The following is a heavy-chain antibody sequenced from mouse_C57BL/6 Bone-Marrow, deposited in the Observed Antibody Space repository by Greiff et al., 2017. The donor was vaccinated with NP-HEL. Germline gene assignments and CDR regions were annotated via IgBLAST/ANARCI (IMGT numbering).Heavy chain of an antibody. V-gene: IGHV1-42*01. CDR1: GYSFTGYY. D-gene: IGHD2-3*01. Sequence: EVQLQQSGPELVKPGASVKISCKASGYSFTGYYMNWVKQSPEKSLEWIGEINPSTGGTTYNQKFKAKATLTVDKSSSTAYMQLKSLTSEDSAVDYDEKDGYSWYVDVWGTGTTVTVSS. J-gene: IGHJ1*03. CDR3: EKDGYSWYVDV. CDR2: INPSTGGT.